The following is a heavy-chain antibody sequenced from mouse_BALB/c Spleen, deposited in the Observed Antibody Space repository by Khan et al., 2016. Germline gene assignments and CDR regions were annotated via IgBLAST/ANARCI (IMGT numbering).Heavy chain of an antibody. J-gene: IGHJ4*01. V-gene: IGHV9-3*02. CDR3: ARTGDYPYYAIDY. Sequence: QIQLVQSGPELKKPGETVKISCKASEYTFTNYGMNWVKQAPGKGLKWMGWINTNTGEPTYDEEFKGRFAFSLEASASTAYLQINNLKNADSATYFYARTGDYPYYAIDYWGQGTSFTVSS. CDR1: EYTFTNYG. D-gene: IGHD2-13*01. CDR2: INTNTGEP.